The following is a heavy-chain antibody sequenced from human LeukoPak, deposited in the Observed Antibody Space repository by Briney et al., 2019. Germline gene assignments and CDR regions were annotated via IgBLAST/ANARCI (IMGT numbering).Heavy chain of an antibody. Sequence: NSSETLSLTCTVFGASITSYYWNWIRQPPGKGLEWIGYFYYSGSDNYNPSLKSRITISVDTSKNQFSLKLSSVTAADTAVYYCVRGYCSGATCYHFDYWGQGTLVTVSS. D-gene: IGHD2-15*01. V-gene: IGHV4-59*01. J-gene: IGHJ4*02. CDR2: FYYSGSD. CDR1: GASITSYY. CDR3: VRGYCSGATCYHFDY.